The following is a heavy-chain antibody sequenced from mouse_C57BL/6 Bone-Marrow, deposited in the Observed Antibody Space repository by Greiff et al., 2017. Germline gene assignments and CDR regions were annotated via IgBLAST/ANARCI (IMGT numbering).Heavy chain of an antibody. CDR3: TLLVRYLSLDY. CDR1: GFNFKDDY. Sequence: EVQLQQSGAELVRPGASVKLSCTASGFNFKDDYMPWVKQRPEQGLEWIGWIDPENGDTEYASKFQGKATITTDPSSNTTYLQRSSLTSEETAVYYCTLLVRYLSLDYWGQGTSVTVSS. D-gene: IGHD1-1*01. CDR2: IDPENGDT. J-gene: IGHJ4*01. V-gene: IGHV14-4*01.